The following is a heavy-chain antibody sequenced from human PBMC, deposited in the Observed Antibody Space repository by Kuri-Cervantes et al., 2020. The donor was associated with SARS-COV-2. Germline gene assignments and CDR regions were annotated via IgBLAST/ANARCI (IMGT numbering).Heavy chain of an antibody. CDR2: IYYSGST. CDR1: GYSISTGYY. Sequence: SETLSLTCTVSGYSISTGYYWGWIRQPPGKGLGWIGSIYYSGSTYYNPSLKSRVTMSVDTSKNQFSLKLSSVTAADTAVYYCARCLAAAGSPSPPYYYYMDVWGKGTMVTVSS. D-gene: IGHD6-13*01. J-gene: IGHJ6*03. CDR3: ARCLAAAGSPSPPYYYYMDV. V-gene: IGHV4-38-2*02.